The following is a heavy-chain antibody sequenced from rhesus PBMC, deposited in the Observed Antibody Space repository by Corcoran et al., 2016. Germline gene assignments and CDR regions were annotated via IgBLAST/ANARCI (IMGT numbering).Heavy chain of an antibody. CDR3: ARGGYSSGWYYFDY. J-gene: IGHJ4*01. D-gene: IGHD6-31*01. CDR1: GYTFTELS. V-gene: IGHV1-156*01. Sequence: EVQLVQSGAEVKKPGASVKVSCKVSGYTFTELSMHWVRQAPGKGLEWMGGVDPVYGEIIHAMKFQGRVTMTEDTSTDTAYMELSSLRSEDTAVYYCARGGYSSGWYYFDYWGQGVLVTVSS. CDR2: VDPVYGEI.